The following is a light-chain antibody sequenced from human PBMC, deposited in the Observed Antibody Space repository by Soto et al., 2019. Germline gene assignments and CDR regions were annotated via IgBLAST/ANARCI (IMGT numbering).Light chain of an antibody. CDR1: RGISSS. CDR3: QQIDSYPRT. CDR2: AAS. J-gene: IGKJ1*01. Sequence: IQLTQSPSSLSASVGDRVTITCRAGRGISSSLAWYQQKPGKAPNLLISAASTLQTGVPSRFSGSGSGTDLALTISSLQPEDFATYYCQQIDSYPRTFGQGTKVEIK. V-gene: IGKV1-9*01.